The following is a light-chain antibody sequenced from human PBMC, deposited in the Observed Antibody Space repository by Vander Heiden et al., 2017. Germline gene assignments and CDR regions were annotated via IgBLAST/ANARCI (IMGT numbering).Light chain of an antibody. CDR3: QHYNNWVFT. V-gene: IGKV3-15*01. J-gene: IGKJ3*01. CDR1: QSVSRN. CDR2: GAS. Sequence: ETEMTQSPATLSVSQGERATLSCRTSQSVSRNLAWYQLRPGRAPRLLIYGASTRATDIPARFSGSGSGTEFTLTISSLQSEDFAVYYCQHYNNWVFTFGPGTKVDVK.